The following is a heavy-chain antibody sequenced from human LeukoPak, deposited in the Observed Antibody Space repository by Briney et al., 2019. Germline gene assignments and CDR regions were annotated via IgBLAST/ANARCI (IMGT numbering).Heavy chain of an antibody. D-gene: IGHD2-2*01. Sequence: GGSLRLSCAASGFTFSSYGMHWVRQAPGKGLEWVANIRQDGSEKYYVDSVKGRFTISRDNAKNSLYLQMNSLRAEDTAVYYCAREYQFAFDIWGQGTMVTVSS. CDR1: GFTFSSYG. CDR2: IRQDGSEK. V-gene: IGHV3-7*01. J-gene: IGHJ3*02. CDR3: AREYQFAFDI.